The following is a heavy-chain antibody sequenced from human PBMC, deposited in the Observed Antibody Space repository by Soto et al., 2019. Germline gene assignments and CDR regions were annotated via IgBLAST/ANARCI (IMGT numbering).Heavy chain of an antibody. V-gene: IGHV1-69*01. CDR3: ARGGKERFRGSGMDV. Sequence: QVQLVQSGAEVKKPGSSVKVSCKASGGTFSSYAISWVRQAPGQGLEWMGEIISMYGAAMYAQKFQGRVTITADESANTAYMGLTSLRSEDTAVYYCARGGKERFRGSGMDVWGQGTTVTVS. CDR1: GGTFSSYA. CDR2: IISMYGAA. D-gene: IGHD1-1*01. J-gene: IGHJ6*02.